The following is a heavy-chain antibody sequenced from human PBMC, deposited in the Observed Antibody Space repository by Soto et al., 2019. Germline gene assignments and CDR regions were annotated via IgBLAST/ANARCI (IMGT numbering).Heavy chain of an antibody. CDR1: GYTFTGYY. V-gene: IGHV1-2*02. CDR2: IDPKSGVT. CDR3: ARALGPYYDFFDI. Sequence: ASVKVSCKASGYTFTGYYMHWVRQAPGQGLEWMGWIDPKSGVTNYAQRFQGRVTMTGDTFFSTDQMEMSRMRSDDTAVYYCARALGPYYDFFDIWGQGTMVTVSS. J-gene: IGHJ3*02. D-gene: IGHD3-3*01.